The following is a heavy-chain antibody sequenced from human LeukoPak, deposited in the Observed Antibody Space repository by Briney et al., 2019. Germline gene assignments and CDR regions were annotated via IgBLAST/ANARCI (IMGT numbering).Heavy chain of an antibody. V-gene: IGHV3-43*02. CDR1: GFTFEDYA. CDR2: ISGNGNNI. Sequence: GGSLRLSCAASGFTFEDYAMHWVRQGPGKGLEWVSHISGNGNNIYYADSVKGRFTISRDNSKNSLYLQMNSLRTEDTALYYCAKDLPQYYDFWSGYYVGFDYWGQGTLVTVSS. CDR3: AKDLPQYYDFWSGYYVGFDY. D-gene: IGHD3-3*01. J-gene: IGHJ4*02.